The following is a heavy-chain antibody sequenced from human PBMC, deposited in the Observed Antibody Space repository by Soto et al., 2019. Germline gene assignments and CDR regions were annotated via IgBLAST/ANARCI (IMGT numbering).Heavy chain of an antibody. CDR3: ASSPGYGDYSNSLFPQVPVDY. Sequence: ASVKVSCKASGGTFSSYAISWVRQAPGQGLEWMGGIIPIFGTANYAQKFQGRVTITADESTSTAYMELSSLRSEDTAVYYCASSPGYGDYSNSLFPQVPVDYWGQGTLVTVSS. V-gene: IGHV1-69*13. J-gene: IGHJ4*02. CDR2: IIPIFGTA. CDR1: GGTFSSYA. D-gene: IGHD4-17*01.